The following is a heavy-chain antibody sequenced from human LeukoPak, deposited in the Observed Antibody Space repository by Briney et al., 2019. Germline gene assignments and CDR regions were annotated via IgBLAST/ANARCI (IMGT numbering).Heavy chain of an antibody. CDR3: ARDKYLAAAGTEAFYYYGMDV. J-gene: IGHJ6*02. CDR1: GFTFSSYA. D-gene: IGHD6-13*01. CDR2: ISYDGSNK. V-gene: IGHV3-30-3*01. Sequence: LSGRSLRLSCAASGFTFSSYAMHWVRQAPGKGLEWVAVISYDGSNKYYADSVKGRFTISRDNSKNTLYLQMNSLRAEDTAVYYCARDKYLAAAGTEAFYYYGMDVWGQGTTVTVSS.